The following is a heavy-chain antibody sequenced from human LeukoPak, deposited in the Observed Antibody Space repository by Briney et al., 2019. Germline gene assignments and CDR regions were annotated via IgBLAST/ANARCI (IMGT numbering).Heavy chain of an antibody. Sequence: PGGSLRLSCAASGFTFRSYAMSWVRQAPGKGLEWVSAISGSGGSTYYADSVRGRFTISRDNSKNTLHLRMNSLRAEDTAVYYCAKIEDDYGEHGRDYWGQGTLVTVSS. CDR3: AKIEDDYGEHGRDY. J-gene: IGHJ4*02. D-gene: IGHD4-17*01. CDR2: ISGSGGST. CDR1: GFTFRSYA. V-gene: IGHV3-23*01.